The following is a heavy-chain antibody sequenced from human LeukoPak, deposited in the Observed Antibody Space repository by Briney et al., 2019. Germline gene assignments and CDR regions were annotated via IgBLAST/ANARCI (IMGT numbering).Heavy chain of an antibody. CDR2: ISGSGGST. Sequence: RGSLRLSCAPPGFTFSSYAMSWVRQAPQKGREWGSDISGSGGSTYYADSVKGRFTISRDNSKNTLYLQMNSLRAEDTAVYYCAKGGGMTGEDFDYWGQGTLVTVSS. CDR3: AKGGGMTGEDFDY. D-gene: IGHD1-20*01. V-gene: IGHV3-23*01. J-gene: IGHJ4*02. CDR1: GFTFSSYA.